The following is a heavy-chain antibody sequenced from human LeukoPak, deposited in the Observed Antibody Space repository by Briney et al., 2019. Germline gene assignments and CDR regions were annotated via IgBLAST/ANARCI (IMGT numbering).Heavy chain of an antibody. V-gene: IGHV3-7*01. CDR1: GFLFSNYW. Sequence: GGSLRLSCVTSGFLFSNYWMSWVRQAPGKGLEWVAIINKDGSEKHYVDSVKGRFSISRDNAKNSLYLQMNSLRAEDTAVYYCARSDHGPEYWGQGTLVTVSS. CDR3: ARSDHGPEY. J-gene: IGHJ4*02. CDR2: INKDGSEK. D-gene: IGHD1-14*01.